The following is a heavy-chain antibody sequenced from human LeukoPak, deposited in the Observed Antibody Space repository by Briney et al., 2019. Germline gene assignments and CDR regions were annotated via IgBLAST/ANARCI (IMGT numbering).Heavy chain of an antibody. CDR3: AGDGAGRSFYY. CDR2: IYYSGNT. V-gene: IGHV4-59*01. CDR1: GGSFNSGY. J-gene: IGHJ4*02. Sequence: SETLSLTCTVSGGSFNSGYWSWLRQPPGKGLEWIGYIYYSGNTNYNPSLKSRVTISLDTSNNLFSLRLSSVTAADTAIYYCAGDGAGRSFYYWGQGTLVTVSS. D-gene: IGHD6-13*01.